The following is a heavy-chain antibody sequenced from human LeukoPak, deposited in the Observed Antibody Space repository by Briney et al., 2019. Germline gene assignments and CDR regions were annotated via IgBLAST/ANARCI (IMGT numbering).Heavy chain of an antibody. CDR3: AKGYNYGPFDY. CDR2: IKQDGSEK. J-gene: IGHJ4*02. V-gene: IGHV3-7*01. CDR1: GFTFSSYW. D-gene: IGHD5-18*01. Sequence: PGGSLRLSCAASGFTFSSYWMSWVRQAPGKGLEWVTNIKQDGSEKYYVDSVKGRFTISRDNAKNSLYLQMNSLRAEDTAVYYCAKGYNYGPFDYWGQGTLVTVSS.